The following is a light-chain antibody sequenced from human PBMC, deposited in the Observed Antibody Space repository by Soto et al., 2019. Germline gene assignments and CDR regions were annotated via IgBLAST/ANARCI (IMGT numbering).Light chain of an antibody. J-gene: IGKJ2*01. CDR3: QQYGRSPPFT. V-gene: IGKV3-20*01. CDR1: QSVSSTY. Sequence: EIVLTQSPGTLSLSPGERATLSCRASQSVSSTYIAWYQQNPGQAPRLLIYGASSRATGIPDRFSGSGSGTDFTLIISRLEPEDFAVYFCQQYGRSPPFTFGQGNKVEIK. CDR2: GAS.